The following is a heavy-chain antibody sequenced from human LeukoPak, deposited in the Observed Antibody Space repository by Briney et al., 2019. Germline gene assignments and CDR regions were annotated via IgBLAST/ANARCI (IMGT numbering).Heavy chain of an antibody. CDR1: GFTFSSNG. Sequence: GGSLRLSCAASGFTFSSNGMHWVRQAPGKGLEWVANIKQDGSEKYYVDSVKGRFTISRDNAKNSLYLQMNSLRAEDTAVYYCARGDSSSWFDYYYYYMDVWGKGTTVTISS. V-gene: IGHV3-7*01. CDR2: IKQDGSEK. CDR3: ARGDSSSWFDYYYYYMDV. D-gene: IGHD6-13*01. J-gene: IGHJ6*03.